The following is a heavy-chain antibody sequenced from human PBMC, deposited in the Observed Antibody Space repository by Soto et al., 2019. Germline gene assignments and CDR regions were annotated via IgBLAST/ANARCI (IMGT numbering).Heavy chain of an antibody. CDR3: ARGYDRSGYSCAFDI. Sequence: QVQLVQSGAEVKKPGASVKVSCKASGYTFTSNSLNWVRQAPGHGLEWMGWISGDNGNTNYAPNRQGRVTMTTDTSTRTIYIELRRLRSDDTAGYYGARGYDRSGYSCAFDIWGQGTMVTVSS. CDR2: ISGDNGNT. V-gene: IGHV1-18*01. CDR1: GYTFTSNS. J-gene: IGHJ3*02. D-gene: IGHD3-22*01.